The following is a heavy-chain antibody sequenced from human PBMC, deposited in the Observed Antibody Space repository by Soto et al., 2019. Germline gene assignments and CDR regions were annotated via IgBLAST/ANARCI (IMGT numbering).Heavy chain of an antibody. V-gene: IGHV4-39*01. D-gene: IGHD1-20*01. CDR2: VFYTGFT. CDR1: GASISGSYYY. CDR3: ATSQKGYNWNYFDH. J-gene: IGHJ4*02. Sequence: WETLSLTCAVSGASISGSYYYWAWLRQSPGKGPEWIGSVFYTGFTSYNPSLESRVSVSVDTSKSQFSLKLSAVTAADTAVYYCATSQKGYNWNYFDHWGQGALVTVSS.